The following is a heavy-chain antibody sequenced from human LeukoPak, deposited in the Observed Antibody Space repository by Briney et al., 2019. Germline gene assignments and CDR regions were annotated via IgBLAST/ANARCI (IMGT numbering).Heavy chain of an antibody. V-gene: IGHV3-72*01. CDR3: ARDMWGLDY. D-gene: IGHD1-26*01. CDR2: IRDKANSYTI. CDR1: GFSFSGHS. J-gene: IGHJ4*02. Sequence: QTGGSLRLSCAASGFSFSGHSVAWVRQAPGKGLEWLGRIRDKANSYTIEYAASLKGRFTISRDDSKNSLYLQMNSLETEDTALYFCARDMWGLDYWGQGTLVTVSS.